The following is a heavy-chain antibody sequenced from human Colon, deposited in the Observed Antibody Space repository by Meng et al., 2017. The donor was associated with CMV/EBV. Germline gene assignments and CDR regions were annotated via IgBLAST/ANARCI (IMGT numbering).Heavy chain of an antibody. J-gene: IGHJ4*02. Sequence: CTASGGAFSSYAIRLVRQAPGQGLAWMGGIIPIFGTANYAQKFQGRVTITTDESTSTAYMELSSLRSEDTAVYYCASTLAAAGTSFDYWGQGTLVTVSS. CDR1: GGAFSSYA. CDR2: IIPIFGTA. D-gene: IGHD6-13*01. V-gene: IGHV1-69*05. CDR3: ASTLAAAGTSFDY.